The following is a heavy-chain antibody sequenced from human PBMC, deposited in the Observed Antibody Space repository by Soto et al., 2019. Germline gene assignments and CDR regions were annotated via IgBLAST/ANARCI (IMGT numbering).Heavy chain of an antibody. Sequence: QITLKESGPTLVRPAQTLTLTCDFSGFSLSTYHMGVAWIRQPPGKALEWLALIYWDDDKRYSPSLKDRLAISKDNSSNQVVLTITNIDPGDSATYFCAHAGDYALLTFDHWGPGTLVTVSS. CDR1: GFSLSTYHMG. J-gene: IGHJ4*02. CDR2: IYWDDDK. D-gene: IGHD4-17*01. V-gene: IGHV2-5*02. CDR3: AHAGDYALLTFDH.